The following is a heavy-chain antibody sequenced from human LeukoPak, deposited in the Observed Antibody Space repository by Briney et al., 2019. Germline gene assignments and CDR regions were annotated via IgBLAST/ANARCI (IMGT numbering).Heavy chain of an antibody. Sequence: GGSLRPSCEASGSTLSSYAMHWVRQAPGKGLEWVAVISLVGSNKYYADSVKGRFTISRDNSKNTLYLQMNSLRAEDTAVYYCAKAGDFWSGYYNFDYWGQGTLVTVSS. CDR2: ISLVGSNK. CDR1: GSTLSSYA. CDR3: AKAGDFWSGYYNFDY. J-gene: IGHJ4*02. D-gene: IGHD3-3*01. V-gene: IGHV3-30-3*01.